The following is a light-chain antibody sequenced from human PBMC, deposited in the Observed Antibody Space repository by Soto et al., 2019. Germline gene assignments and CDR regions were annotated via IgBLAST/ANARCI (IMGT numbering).Light chain of an antibody. V-gene: IGKV1-39*01. CDR2: AAS. CDR3: QPSYNIART. J-gene: IGKJ5*01. Sequence: DILVTQSPSSLSSSVGDRVTITCRASQSISNYLNWYQQKPGKAPNLLIYAASTLQSGVPSRFSGGGSGTDFTLTISSLQPEDFATYYGQPSYNIARTCGQGTRLE. CDR1: QSISNY.